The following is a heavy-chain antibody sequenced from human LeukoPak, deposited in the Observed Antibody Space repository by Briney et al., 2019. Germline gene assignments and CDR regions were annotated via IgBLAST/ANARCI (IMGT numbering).Heavy chain of an antibody. CDR1: GGPFSGYS. D-gene: IGHD5-18*01. CDR3: ARGLEGYSYGYSEFDY. CDR2: INHSGSA. V-gene: IGHV4-34*01. Sequence: PSETLSLTCAVSGGPFSGYSWNWIRQPPGKGLEWIGEINHSGSANYNPSLKNQVTMSIDTSKNQFSLRLSSVTAADTAVYYCARGLEGYSYGYSEFDYWGQGALVTVSS. J-gene: IGHJ4*02.